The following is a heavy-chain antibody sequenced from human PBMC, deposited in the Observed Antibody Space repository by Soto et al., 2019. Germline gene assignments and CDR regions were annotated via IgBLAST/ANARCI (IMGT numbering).Heavy chain of an antibody. D-gene: IGHD6-13*01. J-gene: IGHJ6*02. CDR2: ISGSGGST. V-gene: IGHV3-23*01. CDR3: ANGQQLAIYYYYYGMDV. CDR1: GFTFSSYA. Sequence: PGGSLRLSCAASGFTFSSYAMSWVRQAPGKGLEWVSAISGSGGSTYYADSVKGRLTISRDNSKNTLYLQMNSLRAEDTAVYYCANGQQLAIYYYYYGMDVWGQGTTVTVSS.